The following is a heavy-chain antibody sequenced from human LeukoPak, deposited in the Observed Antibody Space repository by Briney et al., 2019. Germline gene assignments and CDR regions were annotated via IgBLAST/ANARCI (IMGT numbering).Heavy chain of an antibody. CDR1: GFTFTTYT. V-gene: IGHV3-21*01. D-gene: IGHD2-2*01. CDR2: ISGSRGYI. Sequence: GGSLRLSCAASGFTFTTYTMTWVRQAPGKGLEWVPSISGSRGYIYYADSVRGRFTISRDNAKNSLHLQMNSLRAEDTAVYYCARAYDCISTTCYGPSYYFDYWGQGILVTVSS. CDR3: ARAYDCISTTCYGPSYYFDY. J-gene: IGHJ4*02.